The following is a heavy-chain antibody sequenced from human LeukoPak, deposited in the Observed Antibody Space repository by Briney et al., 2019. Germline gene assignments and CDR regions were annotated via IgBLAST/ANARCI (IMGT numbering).Heavy chain of an antibody. J-gene: IGHJ4*02. V-gene: IGHV3-7*01. CDR1: GGSFSGYY. D-gene: IGHD3-3*01. CDR2: IKQDGSEK. CDR3: ARSRSGYYLSVDY. Sequence: ETLSLTCAVYGGSFSGYYWSWVRQAPGKGLEWVANIKQDGSEKYYVDPVKGRFTISRDNAKNSLYLQMNSLRAEDTAVYYCARSRSGYYLSVDYWGQGTLVTVSS.